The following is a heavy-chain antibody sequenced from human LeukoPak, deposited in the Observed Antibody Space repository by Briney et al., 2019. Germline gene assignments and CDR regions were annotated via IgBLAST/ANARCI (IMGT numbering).Heavy chain of an antibody. V-gene: IGHV4-59*08. Sequence: SETLSLTCTVSGGAFSTFYWSWIRQPPGKGLEWIGHIYYSGSTNYNPSLKSRVTISLDTSKNQFSLKLSSVTAADTDVYYCARQAGYLSPWGQGTLVTVSS. CDR1: GGAFSTFY. D-gene: IGHD2/OR15-2a*01. CDR3: ARQAGYLSP. CDR2: IYYSGST. J-gene: IGHJ5*02.